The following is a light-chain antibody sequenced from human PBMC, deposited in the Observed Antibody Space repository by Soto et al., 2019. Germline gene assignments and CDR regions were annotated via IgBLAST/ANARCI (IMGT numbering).Light chain of an antibody. Sequence: DLQLTQSPSSLSASVGDRVTITCRASQDITNYLNWFQQRPGKAPKALIYGASRLQSGVPSKFSGSGSGTDFTLTISSLQPEDFATYYCLQYYSYPRTFGQGTKVEIK. V-gene: IGKV1-16*02. J-gene: IGKJ1*01. CDR2: GAS. CDR3: LQYYSYPRT. CDR1: QDITNY.